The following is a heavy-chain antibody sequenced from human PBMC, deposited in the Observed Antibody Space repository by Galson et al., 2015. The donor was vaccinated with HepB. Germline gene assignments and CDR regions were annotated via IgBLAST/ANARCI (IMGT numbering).Heavy chain of an antibody. J-gene: IGHJ4*02. CDR1: GFTFTAYY. Sequence: SVKVSCKASGFTFTAYYLHWWRQAPGQGPEWMGWINPTDGGTSYARNFQGRVTMTRDTSITTAYMELNSLPSDDTAMFFCSRGFDYWGQGTRVAVSS. CDR2: INPTDGGT. CDR3: SRGFDY. V-gene: IGHV1-2*02.